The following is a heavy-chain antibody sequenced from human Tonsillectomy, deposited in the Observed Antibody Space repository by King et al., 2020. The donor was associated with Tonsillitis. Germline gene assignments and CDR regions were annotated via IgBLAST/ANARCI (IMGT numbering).Heavy chain of an antibody. CDR2: IYYSGST. Sequence: QLQESGPGLVKPSETLSLTCTVSGGSISSRSYFWGWIRQPPGKGLEWIGSIYYSGSTYYNPSLKSRVTISVDTSKNQFSLKLSSVTAADTAVYYCARSYDFWRGEDNWFDPWGQGTLVSVSS. J-gene: IGHJ5*02. D-gene: IGHD3-3*01. V-gene: IGHV4-39*01. CDR3: ARSYDFWRGEDNWFDP. CDR1: GGSISSRSYF.